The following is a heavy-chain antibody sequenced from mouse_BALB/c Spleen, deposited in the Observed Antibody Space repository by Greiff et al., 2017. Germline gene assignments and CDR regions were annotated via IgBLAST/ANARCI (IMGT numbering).Heavy chain of an antibody. D-gene: IGHD4-1*01. Sequence: DVMLVESGGGLVQPGGSLKLSCAASGFTFSSYTMSWVRQTPEKRLEWVAYISNGGGSTYYPDTVKGRFTISRDNAKNTLYLQMSSLKSEDTAMYYCARLELGTFAYWGQGTLVTVSA. CDR2: ISNGGGST. CDR1: GFTFSSYT. J-gene: IGHJ3*01. CDR3: ARLELGTFAY. V-gene: IGHV5-12-2*01.